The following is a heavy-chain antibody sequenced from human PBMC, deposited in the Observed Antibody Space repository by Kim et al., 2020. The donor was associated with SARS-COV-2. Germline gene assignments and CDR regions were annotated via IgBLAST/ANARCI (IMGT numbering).Heavy chain of an antibody. CDR1: GFTFDDYA. V-gene: IGHV3-9*01. Sequence: GGSLRLSCAASGFTFDDYAMHWVRQAPGKGLEWVSGISWNSGSIGYADSVKGRFTISRDNAKNSLYLQMNSLRAEDTALYYCAKDNYYDSSGYGPFDYWGQGTLVTVSS. CDR2: ISWNSGSI. D-gene: IGHD3-22*01. J-gene: IGHJ4*02. CDR3: AKDNYYDSSGYGPFDY.